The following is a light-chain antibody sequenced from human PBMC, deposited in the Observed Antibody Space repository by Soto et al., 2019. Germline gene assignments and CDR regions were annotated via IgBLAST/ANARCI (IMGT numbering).Light chain of an antibody. CDR3: QQRHNWPIT. Sequence: EVVLTQSPATLSLSPGEGATLSCRASQSIGNYLAWYQQKPGQAPRLLIYATSNRATGIPARFSGSGSGTDFTLTISSLEPEDFAVYYCQQRHNWPITFGQGTRLDIK. J-gene: IGKJ5*01. V-gene: IGKV3-11*01. CDR1: QSIGNY. CDR2: ATS.